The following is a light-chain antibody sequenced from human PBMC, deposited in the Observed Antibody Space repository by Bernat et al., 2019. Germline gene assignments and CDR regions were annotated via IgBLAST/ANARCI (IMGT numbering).Light chain of an antibody. J-gene: IGKJ5*01. CDR1: QPIDTY. V-gene: IGKV1-39*01. CDR3: PQSYPEVVT. Sequence: DIQLTQSPSSLSASVGDRVTITCRSSQPIDTYLAWYQQRPGKVPKLLVSSASDVRPGVPSRFSAHGSETDFTLTINSLEPEDFATYFCPQSYPEVVTFCQGTRL. CDR2: SAS.